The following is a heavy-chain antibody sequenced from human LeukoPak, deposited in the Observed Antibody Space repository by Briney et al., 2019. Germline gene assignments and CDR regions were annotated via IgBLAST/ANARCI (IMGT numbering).Heavy chain of an antibody. V-gene: IGHV1-46*01. CDR2: INPSGGNT. CDR1: GYTFTSYY. D-gene: IGHD3-22*01. J-gene: IGHJ4*02. Sequence: GASVKVSCKASGYTFTSYYMHWVRQAPGQGLEWMGIINPSGGNTSYAQKFQGRVTMTRDMSTSTVYMELSSLRSEDTAVYYCARDGDYYDSSGYYGYWGQGTLVTVSS. CDR3: ARDGDYYDSSGYYGY.